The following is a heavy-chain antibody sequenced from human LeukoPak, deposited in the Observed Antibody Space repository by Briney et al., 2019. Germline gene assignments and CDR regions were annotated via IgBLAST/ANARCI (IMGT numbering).Heavy chain of an antibody. CDR1: GGTFSSYA. CDR3: ARVSCSSTSCPGSFDY. CDR2: IIPIFGTA. Sequence: SVKVSCKASGGTFSSYALSWVRQAPGQGLEWMGGIIPIFGTANYAQKFQGRVTITADESTSTAYMELSSLRSEDTAVYYCARVSCSSTSCPGSFDYWGQGTLVTVSS. D-gene: IGHD2-2*01. V-gene: IGHV1-69*13. J-gene: IGHJ4*02.